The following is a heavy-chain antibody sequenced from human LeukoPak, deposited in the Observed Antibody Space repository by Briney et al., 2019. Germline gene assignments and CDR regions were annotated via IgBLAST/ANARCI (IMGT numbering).Heavy chain of an antibody. J-gene: IGHJ4*02. D-gene: IGHD3-10*01. V-gene: IGHV2-5*02. Sequence: SGPTLVNPTQTLTLTCTFSGFSLSTSGVGVGWIRQPPGKALEWLALIYWDDDKRYSPSLKSRLTITKDTSKNQVVLTMTNMDPVDTATYYCAHTGKDYSGSGSYYGVDYWGQGTLVTVSS. CDR3: AHTGKDYSGSGSYYGVDY. CDR2: IYWDDDK. CDR1: GFSLSTSGVG.